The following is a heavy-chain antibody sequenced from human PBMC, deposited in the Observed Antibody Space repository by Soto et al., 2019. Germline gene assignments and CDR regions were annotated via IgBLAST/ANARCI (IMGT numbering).Heavy chain of an antibody. D-gene: IGHD4-17*01. J-gene: IGHJ6*03. Sequence: GGSLRLSCAASGFTFSSYAMSWVRQAPGKGLEWVSAISGSGGSTYYADSVKGRFTISRDNSKNTLYLQMNSLRAEDTAVYYCAKDRGTVTTFRYYYYYMDVWGKGTTVTVSS. V-gene: IGHV3-23*01. CDR2: ISGSGGST. CDR1: GFTFSSYA. CDR3: AKDRGTVTTFRYYYYYMDV.